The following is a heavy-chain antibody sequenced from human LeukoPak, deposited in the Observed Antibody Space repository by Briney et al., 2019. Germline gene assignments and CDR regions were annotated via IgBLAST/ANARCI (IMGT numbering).Heavy chain of an antibody. Sequence: SETLSLTCAVYGGSFSGYYWSWIRQPPGKGLEWIGEINHSGSTNYNPSLKSRVTISEDTSKKKFSLKLSSVTAADTAVYYCARGSDDYVWGSYRHYFDYWGQGTLVTVSS. CDR2: INHSGST. CDR1: GGSFSGYY. D-gene: IGHD3-16*02. V-gene: IGHV4-34*01. J-gene: IGHJ4*02. CDR3: ARGSDDYVWGSYRHYFDY.